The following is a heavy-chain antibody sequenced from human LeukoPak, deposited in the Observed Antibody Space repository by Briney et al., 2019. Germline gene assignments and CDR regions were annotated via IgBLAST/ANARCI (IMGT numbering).Heavy chain of an antibody. CDR3: ASSRGKYYYDTSGHYYVDSFDF. Sequence: PSETLSLTCAVYGGSFSGYYWSWIRQPPGKGLEWIGYISYSGNTNRNPSLKSRVIMSVDTSKNQFSLKLSSVTAADTAVYYCASSRGKYYYDTSGHYYVDSFDFWGQGTLVTVSS. D-gene: IGHD3-22*01. CDR1: GGSFSGYY. J-gene: IGHJ4*02. CDR2: ISYSGNT. V-gene: IGHV4-59*01.